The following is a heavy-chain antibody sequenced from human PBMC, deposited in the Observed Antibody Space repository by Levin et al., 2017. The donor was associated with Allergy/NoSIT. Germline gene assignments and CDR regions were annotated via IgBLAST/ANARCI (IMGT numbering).Heavy chain of an antibody. CDR1: GFTFSSYA. V-gene: IGHV3-23*01. CDR3: AKDPLGGAPRIYYMDV. CDR2: ISGSGGST. D-gene: IGHD3-16*01. Sequence: RGESLKISCAASGFTFSSYAMSWVRQAPGKGLEWVSAISGSGGSTYYADSVKGRFTISRDNSKNTLYLQMNSLRAEDTAVYYCAKDPLGGAPRIYYMDVWGKGTTVTVSS. J-gene: IGHJ6*03.